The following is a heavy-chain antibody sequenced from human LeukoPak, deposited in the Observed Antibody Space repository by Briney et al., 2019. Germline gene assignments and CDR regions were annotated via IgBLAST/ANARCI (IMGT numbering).Heavy chain of an antibody. Sequence: PSETLSLTCTVSGGSISSSSYYWGWLRQPPGKGLEWIASIDYSGGIYHNPSLKSRVTISVDTSKNQFSLKLSSVTAADTAVYYCARRGGSGSRGDYYFDYWGQGTLVTVSS. V-gene: IGHV4-39*01. J-gene: IGHJ4*02. CDR3: ARRGGSGSRGDYYFDY. D-gene: IGHD3-10*01. CDR2: IDYSGGI. CDR1: GGSISSSSYY.